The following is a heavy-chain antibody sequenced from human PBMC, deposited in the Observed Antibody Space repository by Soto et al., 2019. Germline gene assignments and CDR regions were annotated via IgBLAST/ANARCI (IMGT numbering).Heavy chain of an antibody. Sequence: SGPTLVNPTQTLTLTCTFSGFSLSTSGVGVGWIRQPPGKALEWLALIYWDDDKRYSPSLKSRLTITKDTSKNQVVLTMTNMDPVDTATYYCAHRLMAWDYSPPGNWFDPWGQGILVP. V-gene: IGHV2-5*02. CDR3: AHRLMAWDYSPPGNWFDP. CDR2: IYWDDDK. D-gene: IGHD4-4*01. CDR1: GFSLSTSGVG. J-gene: IGHJ5*02.